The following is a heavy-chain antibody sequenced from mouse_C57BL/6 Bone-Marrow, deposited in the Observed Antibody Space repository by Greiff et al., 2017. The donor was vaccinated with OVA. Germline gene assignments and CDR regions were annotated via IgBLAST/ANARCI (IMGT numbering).Heavy chain of an antibody. Sequence: QVQLQQPGAELVKPGASVKLSCKASGYTFTSYWMQWVKQRPGQGLEWIGEIDPSDSYTNYNQKFKGKATLTVDTSSSTAYMQLSSLTSEDSAVYYCVNLEIPDYFDYWGQGTTLTVSS. CDR1: GYTFTSYW. V-gene: IGHV1-50*01. D-gene: IGHD4-1*01. CDR2: IDPSDSYT. CDR3: VNLEIPDYFDY. J-gene: IGHJ2*01.